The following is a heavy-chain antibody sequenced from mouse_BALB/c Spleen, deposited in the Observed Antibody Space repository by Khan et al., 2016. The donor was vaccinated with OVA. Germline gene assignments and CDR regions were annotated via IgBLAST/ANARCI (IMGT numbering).Heavy chain of an antibody. CDR2: ISYSGST. J-gene: IGHJ3*01. CDR3: ARGRAY. D-gene: IGHD3-3*01. V-gene: IGHV3-2*02. CDR1: GYSITSDYA. Sequence: EVQLQESGPGLVKPSQSLSLTCTVTGYSITSDYAWNWIRQFPGNKLEWMGYISYSGSTSYTPSLKSHISITRATSKNQFFLQFNSVTTEDTATYYCARGRAYWGQGTLVTVSA.